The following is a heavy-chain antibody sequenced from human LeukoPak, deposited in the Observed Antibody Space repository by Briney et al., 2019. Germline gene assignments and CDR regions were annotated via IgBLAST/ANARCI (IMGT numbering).Heavy chain of an antibody. CDR3: ARHFTTGSIDH. D-gene: IGHD3-9*01. V-gene: IGHV3-48*01. J-gene: IGHJ4*02. Sequence: GGSLRLSCAASGFTFSSYSMNWVRQAPGKGLEWISYISSSSSTIYSADSVKGRFMISRDNSKNTLYLQMNSLRADDTAVYYCARHFTTGSIDHWGQGNLVTVSS. CDR1: GFTFSSYS. CDR2: ISSSSSTI.